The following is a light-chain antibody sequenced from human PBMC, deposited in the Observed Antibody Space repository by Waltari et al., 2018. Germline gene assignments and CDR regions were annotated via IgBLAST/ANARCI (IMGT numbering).Light chain of an antibody. Sequence: DIQMTQSPSSLSASVGESVTITCRASQSISNLLSWFQQKPGQAPKLLIYAASSLQSGVPSRFSGSGSGTDFTLTISSLQPEDFATYHCKQSYSSPLTFGGGTKVEI. V-gene: IGKV1-39*01. J-gene: IGKJ4*01. CDR3: KQSYSSPLT. CDR2: AAS. CDR1: QSISNL.